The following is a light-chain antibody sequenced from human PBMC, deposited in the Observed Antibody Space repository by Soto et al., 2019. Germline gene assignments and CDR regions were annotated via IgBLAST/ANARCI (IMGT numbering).Light chain of an antibody. CDR3: MQSLQLPYI. Sequence: DIVLTQSPLSLSVTPGQPASISCKSSRTLLHSDGNTLLYWYLKKPGQPPQLLIYEVSNRFSGVPDRFSGRGSGTDFTLKISRVEAEDVGVYYCMQSLQLPYIFGQGTRLEIK. J-gene: IGKJ2*01. CDR1: RTLLHSDGNTL. V-gene: IGKV2D-29*01. CDR2: EVS.